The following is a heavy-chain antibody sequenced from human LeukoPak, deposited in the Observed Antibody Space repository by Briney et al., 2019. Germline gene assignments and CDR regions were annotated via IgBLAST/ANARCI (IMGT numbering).Heavy chain of an antibody. Sequence: GGSLGLSCAASGFSFSSQWMSWVRQAPGKGPEWVASIKQDGSEKYYVDSVKGRFTISRDNAKNSLYLQMNSLRVEDTAIYHCARAGYWGQGTLVTVSS. J-gene: IGHJ4*02. V-gene: IGHV3-7*01. CDR2: IKQDGSEK. CDR1: GFSFSSQW. CDR3: ARAGY.